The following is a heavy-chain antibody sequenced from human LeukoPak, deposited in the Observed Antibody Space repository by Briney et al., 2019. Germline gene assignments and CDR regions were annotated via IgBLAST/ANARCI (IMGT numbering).Heavy chain of an antibody. CDR1: GFIFSTYG. Sequence: PGGSLRLSCAAPGFIFSTYGMHWVRQAPGKGLEWVAVIWYDGNKKYYTDSVKGRFTISRDNPKNTVYLQMNSLRAEHTAVYYCARASGGLDYWGQGTLVTVSS. V-gene: IGHV3-33*01. J-gene: IGHJ4*02. CDR3: ARASGGLDY. D-gene: IGHD4-23*01. CDR2: IWYDGNKK.